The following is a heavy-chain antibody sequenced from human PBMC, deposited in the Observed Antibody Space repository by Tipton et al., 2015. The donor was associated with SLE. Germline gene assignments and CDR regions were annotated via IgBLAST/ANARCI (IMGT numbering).Heavy chain of an antibody. J-gene: IGHJ4*02. D-gene: IGHD1-26*01. CDR3: ARHSRGRGGATPFDY. Sequence: TLSLTCTVSGGSISSYYWSWIRQPPGKGLEWIGYIYYSGSTNYNPSLKSRVTISVDTSKNQFSLKLSSVTAADTAVYYCARHSRGRGGATPFDYWGQGTLVTVSA. CDR1: GGSISSYY. V-gene: IGHV4-59*08. CDR2: IYYSGST.